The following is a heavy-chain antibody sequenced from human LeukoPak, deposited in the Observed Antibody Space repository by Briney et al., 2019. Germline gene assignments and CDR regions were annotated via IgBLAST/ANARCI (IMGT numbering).Heavy chain of an antibody. V-gene: IGHV4-34*01. CDR1: GGSFSGYY. D-gene: IGHD2-15*01. CDR2: INHSGST. Sequence: SETLSLTCAVYGGSFSGYYWSWIRQPPGKGLEWIGEINHSGSTNYDPSLKHRVTISVDTSKNQFSLKLSSVTAADTAVYYCARGTTIVRGYRDYFDYWGQGTLVTVSS. CDR3: ARGTTIVRGYRDYFDY. J-gene: IGHJ4*02.